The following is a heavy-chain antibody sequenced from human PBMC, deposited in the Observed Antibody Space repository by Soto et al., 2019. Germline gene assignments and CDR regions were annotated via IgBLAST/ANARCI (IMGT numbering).Heavy chain of an antibody. CDR1: GDTFSSYA. V-gene: IGHV1-69*13. CDR2: IIPMFGTA. Sequence: SVKVSCKASGDTFSSYAINWVRQAPGQGLEWMGGIIPMFGTANYAQKFKGRVTITAGESTSTVYMELSSLRSEDTAVYYCARVPGLFHDVYGMDVWGQGTTVTVSS. J-gene: IGHJ6*02. CDR3: ARVPGLFHDVYGMDV. D-gene: IGHD3-10*02.